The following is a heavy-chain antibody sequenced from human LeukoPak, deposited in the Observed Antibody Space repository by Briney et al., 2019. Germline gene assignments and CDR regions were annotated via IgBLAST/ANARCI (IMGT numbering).Heavy chain of an antibody. J-gene: IGHJ4*02. V-gene: IGHV1-18*01. CDR3: ARDWVVGVVVVAAGY. Sequence: ASVKVSCKASGYPFTSYGISWVRQAPGQGLEWMGWISTYNGNTNYAQKFQDIVTMTTDTSTGTAYMELKSLRSDDTAVYYCARDWVVGVVVVAAGYWGQGTLVTVSS. D-gene: IGHD2-15*01. CDR2: ISTYNGNT. CDR1: GYPFTSYG.